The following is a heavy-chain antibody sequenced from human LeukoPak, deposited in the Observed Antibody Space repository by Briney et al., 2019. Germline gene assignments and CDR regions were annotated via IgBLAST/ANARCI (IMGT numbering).Heavy chain of an antibody. J-gene: IGHJ4*02. CDR1: GFTFSSYG. CDR3: AKGFLTGYLYYFDY. V-gene: IGHV3-33*06. Sequence: HPGGSLRLSCAASGFTFSSYGMHWVRQAPGKGREWVAVIWYDGSNKFYADSVKGRFTISRDNSKNTLYLQMNSLTAEDTAVYYCAKGFLTGYLYYFDYWGQGTLVTVSS. D-gene: IGHD3-9*01. CDR2: IWYDGSNK.